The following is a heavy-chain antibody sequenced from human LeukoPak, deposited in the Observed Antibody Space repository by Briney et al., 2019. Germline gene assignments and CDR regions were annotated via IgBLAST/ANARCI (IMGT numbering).Heavy chain of an antibody. CDR1: GGTFSSYA. V-gene: IGHV1-18*01. J-gene: IGHJ4*02. Sequence: ASVKVSCKASGGTFSSYAISWVRQAPGQGLEWMGWISAYNGNTNYAQKLQGRVTMTTDTSTSTAYMELRSLRSDDTAVYYCARDKLAAGTDYWGQGTLVTVSS. CDR3: ARDKLAAGTDY. CDR2: ISAYNGNT. D-gene: IGHD6-13*01.